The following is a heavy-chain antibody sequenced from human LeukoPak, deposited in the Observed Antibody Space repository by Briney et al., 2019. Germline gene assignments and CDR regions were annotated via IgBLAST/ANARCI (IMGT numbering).Heavy chain of an antibody. J-gene: IGHJ1*01. CDR3: ATYSSSNGREFQY. D-gene: IGHD2-2*01. V-gene: IGHV3-48*01. Sequence: GGSLRLSCAASGFTFSIYSMSWVRQAPGKGLEWVSYISSSSSTISYADSVKGRFTISRDNAENSLYLQMNSLRAEDTAVYYCATYSSSNGREFQYWGQGTLVTVSS. CDR1: GFTFSIYS. CDR2: ISSSSSTI.